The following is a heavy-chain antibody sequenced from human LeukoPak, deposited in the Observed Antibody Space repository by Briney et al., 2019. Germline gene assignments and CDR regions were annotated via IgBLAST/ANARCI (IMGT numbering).Heavy chain of an antibody. J-gene: IGHJ4*02. V-gene: IGHV4-34*01. CDR2: INHSGST. Sequence: PSETLSLTCAVYGGSFSGYYWSWIRQPPGEGLEWIGEINHSGSTNYNPSLKSRVTISVDTSKNQFSLKLSSVTAADTAVYYCARVSGGNLLDYWGQGTLVTVSS. CDR3: ARVSGGNLLDY. D-gene: IGHD4-23*01. CDR1: GGSFSGYY.